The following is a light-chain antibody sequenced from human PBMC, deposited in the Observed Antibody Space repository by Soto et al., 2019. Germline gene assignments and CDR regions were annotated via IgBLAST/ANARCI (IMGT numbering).Light chain of an antibody. Sequence: EIVLSQSPGTLSLSPGERATLSCRASQSVSSSYLAWYQQKPGQAPRLLIYGASSRATGIPDRFSGSGSGTDFTLTISRLEPEDFAVYYCQQYGSSPPTFGRGTKVDTK. CDR3: QQYGSSPPT. J-gene: IGKJ1*01. CDR1: QSVSSSY. V-gene: IGKV3-20*01. CDR2: GAS.